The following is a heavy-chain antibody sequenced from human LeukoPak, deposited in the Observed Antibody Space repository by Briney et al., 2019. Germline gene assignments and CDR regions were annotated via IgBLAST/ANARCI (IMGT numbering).Heavy chain of an antibody. CDR2: INSGGSST. Sequence: GGSLRLSCAASGFTFSSYWMHWVRQAPGKGLVWVSRINSGGSSTSYADSVKGRFTISRDNAKNTLYLQMNSLRAEDTAVYYCAKVADYYGSANDYWGQGTLVTVSS. D-gene: IGHD3-10*01. CDR3: AKVADYYGSANDY. V-gene: IGHV3-74*01. CDR1: GFTFSSYW. J-gene: IGHJ4*02.